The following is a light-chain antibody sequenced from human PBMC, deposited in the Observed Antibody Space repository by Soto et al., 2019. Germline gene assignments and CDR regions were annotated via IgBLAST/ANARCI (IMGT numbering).Light chain of an antibody. Sequence: EIVLTQSPAILSMSPGERATLSCRASQSVSSSFSWSQQKPGQAPSLLIYDESNRATAFPARFIGSGSGTDFTLTISSREPEDFAVYYCQQRRYWPVTFGQGTKVEIK. CDR1: QSVSSS. J-gene: IGKJ1*01. V-gene: IGKV3-11*01. CDR2: DES. CDR3: QQRRYWPVT.